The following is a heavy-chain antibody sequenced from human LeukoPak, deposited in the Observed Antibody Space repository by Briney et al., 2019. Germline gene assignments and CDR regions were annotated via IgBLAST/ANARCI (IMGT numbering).Heavy chain of an antibody. CDR2: INTNTGNP. D-gene: IGHD6-13*01. V-gene: IGHV7-4-1*02. CDR1: GYTFTSYA. J-gene: IGHJ6*02. Sequence: ASVKVSCKASGYTFTSYAMNWVRQAPGQGLEWMGWINTNTGNPTYAQGFTGRFVFSLDTSVSTAYLQISSLKAEDTAVYYCARTNIAAPHYYYYGMDVWGQGTTVIVSS. CDR3: ARTNIAAPHYYYYGMDV.